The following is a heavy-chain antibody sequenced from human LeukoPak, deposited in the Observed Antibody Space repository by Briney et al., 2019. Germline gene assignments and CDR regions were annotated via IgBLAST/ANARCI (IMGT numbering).Heavy chain of an antibody. J-gene: IGHJ5*02. D-gene: IGHD6-13*01. V-gene: IGHV4-38-2*02. CDR2: VFHIGST. CDR3: ARPQADSSSFGHWFDP. Sequence: PSETLSLTCIVSGYSISSDYYWGWIRQPPGKGLEWIGSVFHIGSTYYNPSLKSRVTISVDTSKNQFSLKLSSVTAADTAVYYCARPQADSSSFGHWFDPWGQGTLVTVSS. CDR1: GYSISSDYY.